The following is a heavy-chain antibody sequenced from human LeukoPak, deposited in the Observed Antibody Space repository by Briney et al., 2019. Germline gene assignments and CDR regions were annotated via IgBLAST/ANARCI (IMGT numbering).Heavy chain of an antibody. CDR2: ISGSGVGT. D-gene: IGHD3-22*01. J-gene: IGHJ4*02. V-gene: IGHV3-23*01. Sequence: GGSLRLSCEASGFTFSSYGMHWVRQAPGKGLEWVSAISGSGVGTYSADSVKGRFTISRDNSKNTVYLQMNSLRAEDTAVYYCAKSDSSGYSGFNWGQGTLVTVSS. CDR1: GFTFSSYG. CDR3: AKSDSSGYSGFN.